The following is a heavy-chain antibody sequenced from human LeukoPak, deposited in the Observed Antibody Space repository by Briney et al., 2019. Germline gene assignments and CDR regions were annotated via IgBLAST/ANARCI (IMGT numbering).Heavy chain of an antibody. J-gene: IGHJ6*03. CDR2: ISGTGGST. D-gene: IGHD2-15*01. V-gene: IGHV3-23*01. CDR3: AKNGDRGAYCSGGSCYPYYYYYMDV. CDR1: GFTFSSYG. Sequence: GGTLRLSCAASGFTFSSYGMSWVRQAPGKGLEWVSAISGTGGSTYYADSVKGRFTISRDNSKNTLYLQMNSLRAEDTAIYYCAKNGDRGAYCSGGSCYPYYYYYMDVWGKGTTVTISS.